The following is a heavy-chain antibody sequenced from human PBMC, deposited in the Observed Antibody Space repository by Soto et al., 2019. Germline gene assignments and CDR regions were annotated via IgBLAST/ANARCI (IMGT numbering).Heavy chain of an antibody. CDR2: IYYSGST. J-gene: IGHJ4*02. V-gene: IGHV4-31*03. CDR3: ARTSMARGVTGLDY. D-gene: IGHD3-10*01. CDR1: GGSISSGGYY. Sequence: SETLSLTCTVSGGSISSGGYYWSWIRQHPGKGLEWIGYIYYSGSTYYNPSLKSRVTISVDTSKNQFSLKLSSVTAADTAVYYCARTSMARGVTGLDYWGQGTLVTVSS.